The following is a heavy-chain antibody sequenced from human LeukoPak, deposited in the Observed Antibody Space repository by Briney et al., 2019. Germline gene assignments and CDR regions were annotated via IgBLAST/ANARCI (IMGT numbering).Heavy chain of an antibody. CDR3: TRLAAAPGYAFDI. Sequence: GGSLRLSCAASGFTFSGSAIHWVRQASGKGLEWVGLIRREGNNYATAYAASMKSRFTISRDDSQNTAYLQMNGLKTEDTAVYYCTRLAAAPGYAFDIWGQGTMVTVSS. CDR2: IRREGNNYAT. V-gene: IGHV3-73*01. D-gene: IGHD6-13*01. J-gene: IGHJ3*02. CDR1: GFTFSGSA.